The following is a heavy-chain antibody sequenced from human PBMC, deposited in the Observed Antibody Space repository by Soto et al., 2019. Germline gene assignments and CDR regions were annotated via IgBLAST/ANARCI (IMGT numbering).Heavy chain of an antibody. V-gene: IGHV5-51*01. Sequence: PGESLKISFKGSGYSFTSYWIGWVRQMPGKGLEWVGIVDPCDSDTNYSPSFRGQVTISVDRSFSTAYLEWRSLNASDSAFYYCVRHSSNTVAARAPFAPGGQGTLVTVSS. CDR1: GYSFTSYW. CDR2: VDPCDSDT. J-gene: IGHJ5*02. D-gene: IGHD6-6*01. CDR3: VRHSSNTVAARAPFAP.